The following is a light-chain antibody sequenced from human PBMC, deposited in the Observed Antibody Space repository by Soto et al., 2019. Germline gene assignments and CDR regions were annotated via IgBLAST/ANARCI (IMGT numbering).Light chain of an antibody. V-gene: IGKV1-9*01. CDR2: GAS. CDR3: QHVYSYPLT. J-gene: IGKJ4*01. Sequence: DIQLTQSPSFLSASVGDRVTITCRASQGINHYVAWYQQKPGKAPKCLIYGASALQSGVPSRFSGSGSWAEFTLSISSLQPEDFATYYCQHVYSYPLTFDGGTRVEI. CDR1: QGINHY.